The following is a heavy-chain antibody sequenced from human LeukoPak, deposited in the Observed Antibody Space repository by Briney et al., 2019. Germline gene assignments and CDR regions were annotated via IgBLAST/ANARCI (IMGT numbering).Heavy chain of an antibody. CDR3: ARDRSSSSSRYYYGMDV. J-gene: IGHJ6*02. CDR2: IWYDGSNK. V-gene: IGHV3-33*01. CDR1: GFTFSSYG. Sequence: GGSLRLTCAASGFTFSSYGMHWVRQAPGKGLEWVAVIWYDGSNKYYADSVKGRFTISRDNSKNTLYLQMNSLRAEDTAVYYCARDRSSSSSRYYYGMDVWGQGTTVTVSS. D-gene: IGHD6-6*01.